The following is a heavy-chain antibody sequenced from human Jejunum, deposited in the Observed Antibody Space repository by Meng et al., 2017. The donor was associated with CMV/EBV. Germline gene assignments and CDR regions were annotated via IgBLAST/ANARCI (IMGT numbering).Heavy chain of an antibody. CDR2: IYYSGST. Sequence: SGYSISNGGYYWTWIRQHPGKGLEWIAYIYYSGSTYYNPSLKSRVTMSVDTSKNQFSLKLGSVTAADTAVYYCAREPYGGKGFGYLDYWDQGTLVTVSS. V-gene: IGHV4-31*02. D-gene: IGHD4-23*01. J-gene: IGHJ4*02. CDR3: AREPYGGKGFGYLDY. CDR1: GYSISNGGYY.